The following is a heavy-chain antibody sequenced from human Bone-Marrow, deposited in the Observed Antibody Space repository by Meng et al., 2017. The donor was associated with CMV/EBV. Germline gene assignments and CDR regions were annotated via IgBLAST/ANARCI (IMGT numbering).Heavy chain of an antibody. CDR3: ARGRVIFGVVIAARGWFDP. CDR2: INHSGST. D-gene: IGHD3-3*01. CDR1: SFGGYY. V-gene: IGHV4-34*01. J-gene: IGHJ5*02. Sequence: SFGGYYWSWIRRPPGKGLEWIGDINHSGSTNYNPSLKSRVTISVDTSKNQFSLKLSSVTAADTAVYYCARGRVIFGVVIAARGWFDPWGQGTLVTVSS.